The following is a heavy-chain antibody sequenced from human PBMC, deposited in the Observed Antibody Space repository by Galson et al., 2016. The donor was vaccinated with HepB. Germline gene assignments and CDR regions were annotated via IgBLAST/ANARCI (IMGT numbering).Heavy chain of an antibody. V-gene: IGHV3-53*01. CDR1: GFSVSSNY. D-gene: IGHD3/OR15-3a*01. CDR2: IDSGGNT. Sequence: SLRLSCAASGFSVSSNYMSWVRQALGKGLEWVSLIDSGGNTYYTDSVRGRFTISRDTSKNTVYLQLNSLRADDTAMYYCARGLGTGYSMVWGQGTLVTVSA. CDR3: ARGLGTGYSMV. J-gene: IGHJ4*02.